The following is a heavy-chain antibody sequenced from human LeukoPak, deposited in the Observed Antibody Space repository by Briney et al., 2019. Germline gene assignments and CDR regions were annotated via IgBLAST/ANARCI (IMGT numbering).Heavy chain of an antibody. CDR1: GFSVSMKY. Sequence: PGGSLRLSCAASGFSVSMKYMTWVRQAPGKGLEWVSFIFSGGTTYYADSVKGRFTVSRDNSKNMMYLQMNSLRAEDAAVYYCARFSGPGMQHYYYYMDVWGTGTTVTVSS. J-gene: IGHJ6*03. CDR3: ARFSGPGMQHYYYYMDV. D-gene: IGHD3-10*01. V-gene: IGHV3-53*01. CDR2: IFSGGTT.